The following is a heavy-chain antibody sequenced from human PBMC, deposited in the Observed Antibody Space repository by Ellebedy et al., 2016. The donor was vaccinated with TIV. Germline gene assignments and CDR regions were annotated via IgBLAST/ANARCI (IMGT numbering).Heavy chain of an antibody. CDR3: ARGPHSVTREDWFDP. J-gene: IGHJ5*02. Sequence: GESLKISXAASGFTFSSYGMHWVRQAPGKGLEWVAVISYDGSNKYYADSVKGRFTISRDNSKNTLYLQMNSLRAEDTAVYYCARGPHSVTREDWFDPWGQGTLVTVSS. D-gene: IGHD1-1*01. CDR2: ISYDGSNK. CDR1: GFTFSSYG. V-gene: IGHV3-30*03.